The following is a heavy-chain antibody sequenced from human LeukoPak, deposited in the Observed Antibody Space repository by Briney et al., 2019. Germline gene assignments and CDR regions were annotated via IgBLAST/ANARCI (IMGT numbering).Heavy chain of an antibody. CDR2: IRYDGSNK. CDR3: AKGYYDSSGYRERPGGY. Sequence: GGSLRLSCAASGFTFSSYGMHWVRQAPGKGLEWVAFIRYDGSNKYYADSVKGRFTISRDNSKNTLYLQMNSLRAEDTAVYYCAKGYYDSSGYRERPGGYWGQGTLVTVSS. V-gene: IGHV3-30*02. J-gene: IGHJ4*02. CDR1: GFTFSSYG. D-gene: IGHD3-22*01.